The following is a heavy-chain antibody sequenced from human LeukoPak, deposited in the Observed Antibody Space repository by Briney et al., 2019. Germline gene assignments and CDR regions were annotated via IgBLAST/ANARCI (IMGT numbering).Heavy chain of an antibody. J-gene: IGHJ3*02. CDR1: GFTFSSYS. CDR3: ARGTFWSGYSVFAFDI. V-gene: IGHV3-21*01. Sequence: GGSLRLSCAASGFTFSSYSMNWVRQAPGKGLEWVSSISSSSSYIYYADSVRGRFTISRDNAKNSLYLQMNSLRAEDTAVYYCARGTFWSGYSVFAFDIWGQGTMVTVSS. CDR2: ISSSSSYI. D-gene: IGHD3-3*01.